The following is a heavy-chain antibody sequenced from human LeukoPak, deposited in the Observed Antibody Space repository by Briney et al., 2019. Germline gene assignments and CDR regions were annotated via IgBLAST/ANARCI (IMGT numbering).Heavy chain of an antibody. V-gene: IGHV4-59*08. CDR2: IYYSGST. Sequence: PSETLSLTCTVSGGSISSYYWSWIRQPPGKGLEWIGYIYYSGSTNYNPSLKSRVTISVDTSKNQFSLKLSSVTAADTAVYYCARQVVPAAIRVWYGWFAPWGQGTLVTVSS. CDR3: ARQVVPAAIRVWYGWFAP. J-gene: IGHJ5*02. CDR1: GGSISSYY. D-gene: IGHD2-2*01.